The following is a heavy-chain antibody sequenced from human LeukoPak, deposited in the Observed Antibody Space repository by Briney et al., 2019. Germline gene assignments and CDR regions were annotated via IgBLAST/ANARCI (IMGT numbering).Heavy chain of an antibody. V-gene: IGHV3-49*04. CDR1: GFTFGDYA. Sequence: GGSLRLSCTASGFTFGDYAMSWVRQAPGKGLEWVGFIRSKAYGGTTEYAASVKGRFTISRDDSKSIAYLQMNSLKTEDTAVYYCTRVIEVYHLYYYMDVWGKGTTVTISS. J-gene: IGHJ6*03. CDR2: IRSKAYGGTT. D-gene: IGHD6-19*01. CDR3: TRVIEVYHLYYYMDV.